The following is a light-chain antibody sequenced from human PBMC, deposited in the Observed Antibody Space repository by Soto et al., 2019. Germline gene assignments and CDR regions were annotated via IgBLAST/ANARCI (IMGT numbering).Light chain of an antibody. V-gene: IGLV1-47*02. CDR1: SSNIESNY. Sequence: QSVLTQPPSASGTPGQRVTISCSGSSSNIESNYVYWYQQLPGTAPKLLIYSNNQRPSGVPDRFSGSKSGTSASLAISGLRSEDEADYYCAAWDDSLSGGVFGGGTKLTVL. CDR2: SNN. CDR3: AAWDDSLSGGV. J-gene: IGLJ3*02.